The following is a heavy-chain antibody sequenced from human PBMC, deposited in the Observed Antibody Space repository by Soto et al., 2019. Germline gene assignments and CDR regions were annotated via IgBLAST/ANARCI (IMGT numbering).Heavy chain of an antibody. CDR2: VYPRDSDT. J-gene: IGHJ4*02. V-gene: IGHV5-51*01. CDR3: ARPPLPGYSIHFNS. Sequence: GESLNISCNGSGYILIDYWIGWVRQMPGKGLEWMGIVYPRDSDTRYSPSFQGQVTISADRSTGTAFLQWRSLKASDTALYYCARPPLPGYSIHFNSWGQGTLVTVSS. CDR1: GYILIDYW. D-gene: IGHD2-15*01.